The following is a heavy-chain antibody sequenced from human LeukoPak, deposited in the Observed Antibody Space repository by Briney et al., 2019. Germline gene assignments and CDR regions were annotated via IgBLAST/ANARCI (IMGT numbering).Heavy chain of an antibody. CDR1: VFNFCYYW. CDR3: AGDRGYCTSTNCYGFYYYMDV. V-gene: IGHV3-7*01. CDR2: IDQDGSLR. J-gene: IGHJ6*03. D-gene: IGHD2-2*01. Sequence: GGSLILSCASSVFNFCYYWMNCVRQAPGKGLEWVANIDQDGSLRYYVDSVKGRFTISRDNAENSLYLQMNSLRAEYTAVYFCAGDRGYCTSTNCYGFYYYMDVWGKGTTVTVSS.